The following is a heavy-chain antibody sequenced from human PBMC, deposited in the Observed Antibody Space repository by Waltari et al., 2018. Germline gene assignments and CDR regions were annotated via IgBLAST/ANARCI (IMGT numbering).Heavy chain of an antibody. J-gene: IGHJ3*02. V-gene: IGHV3-30*02. CDR1: GFTFSSSG. Sequence: QVQLVESGGGVVQPGVSLRLSCAESGFTFSSSGMHWVRQAPGKGLEWVAFIRYDGSNKYYADSVNGRFTISRDNSKNTLYLQMNSLRAEDTAVYYCAKDRAAADAFDIWGQGTMVTVSS. CDR2: IRYDGSNK. CDR3: AKDRAAADAFDI. D-gene: IGHD6-13*01.